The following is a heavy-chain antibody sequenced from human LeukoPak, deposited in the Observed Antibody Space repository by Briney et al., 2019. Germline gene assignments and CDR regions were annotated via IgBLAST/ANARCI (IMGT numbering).Heavy chain of an antibody. D-gene: IGHD3-3*01. CDR1: GYTFTSYD. CDR2: MNPNSGNT. CDR3: ARGRLEWLLYRKYYYMDV. V-gene: IGHV1-8*03. Sequence: ASVKVSCKASGYTFTSYDINWVRQATGQGLEWMGWMNPNSGNTGYAQKFQGRVTITRNTSISTAYMELSSLRSEDTAAYYCARGRLEWLLYRKYYYMDVWGKGTTVTVSS. J-gene: IGHJ6*03.